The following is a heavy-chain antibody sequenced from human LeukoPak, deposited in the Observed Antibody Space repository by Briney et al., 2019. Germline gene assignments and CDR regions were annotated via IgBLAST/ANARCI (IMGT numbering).Heavy chain of an antibody. CDR2: INPNSGGT. D-gene: IGHD3-10*01. V-gene: IGHV1-2*02. CDR1: GYTFTGYY. J-gene: IGHJ4*02. Sequence: ASVKVSCKASGYTFTGYYMHWVRQAPGQGLEWMGWINPNSGGTNYAQKFQGRVNMNRDTSISTAYMELSRLRSDDTAVYYCARVWFGELREYYFDYWGQGTLVTVSS. CDR3: ARVWFGELREYYFDY.